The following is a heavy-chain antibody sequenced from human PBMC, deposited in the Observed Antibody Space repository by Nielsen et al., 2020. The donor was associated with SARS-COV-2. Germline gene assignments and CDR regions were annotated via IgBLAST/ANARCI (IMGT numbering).Heavy chain of an antibody. CDR1: EFTFRNYD. V-gene: IGHV3-13*01. Sequence: GGSLRLSCAASEFTFRNYDMHWVRQVTGKGLEWVATIGTGVDTYYPDSVKGRFTISRDNTKNTLYLQLNSLRAEDTAVYYCAKGICSSTSCYRIRYYHYGMDVWGQGTTVTVSS. CDR3: AKGICSSTSCYRIRYYHYGMDV. CDR2: IGTGVDT. D-gene: IGHD2-2*02. J-gene: IGHJ6*02.